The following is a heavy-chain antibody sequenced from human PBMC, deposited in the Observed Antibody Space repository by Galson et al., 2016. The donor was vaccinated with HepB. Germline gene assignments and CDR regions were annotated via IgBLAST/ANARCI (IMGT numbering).Heavy chain of an antibody. V-gene: IGHV3-23*01. Sequence: SLRLSCAAFGFAFSGHAMSWVRQAPGKGLEWVATINPDGYTTHYADSVKGRFTVTRDNSDNTLYLHMSSLRAEDTAVYYCARDKGRDISRYGYLDYWGLGTQVTVSS. CDR3: ARDKGRDISRYGYLDY. J-gene: IGHJ4*02. D-gene: IGHD6-25*01. CDR1: GFAFSGHA. CDR2: INPDGYTT.